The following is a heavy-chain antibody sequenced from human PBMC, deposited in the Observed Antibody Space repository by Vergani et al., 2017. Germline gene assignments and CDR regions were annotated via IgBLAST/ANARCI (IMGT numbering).Heavy chain of an antibody. Sequence: EVQLVESGGGLVKPGGSLRLSCAASGFTFSSYSMNWVRQAPGKGLEWVSSISSSSSYIYSADSVKGRFTISRDNAKNSLYLQMNSLRAEDTAVYYCARDLGMTTVTTYPDYWGQGTLVTVSS. J-gene: IGHJ4*02. CDR1: GFTFSSYS. CDR3: ARDLGMTTVTTYPDY. CDR2: ISSSSSYI. V-gene: IGHV3-21*01. D-gene: IGHD4-17*01.